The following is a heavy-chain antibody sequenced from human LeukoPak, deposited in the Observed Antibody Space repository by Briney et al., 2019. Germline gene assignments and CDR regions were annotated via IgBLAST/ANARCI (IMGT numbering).Heavy chain of an antibody. CDR1: GFTVSSNY. Sequence: GGSLRLSCAASGFTVSSNYMSWVRQAPGKGLEWVSVIYSGGSTYYADSVKGRFTISRDNSKNTLYLQMNSLRAEDTAVYHCARVVVRGAIDYWGQGTLVTVSS. D-gene: IGHD3-10*01. V-gene: IGHV3-53*01. J-gene: IGHJ4*02. CDR3: ARVVVRGAIDY. CDR2: IYSGGST.